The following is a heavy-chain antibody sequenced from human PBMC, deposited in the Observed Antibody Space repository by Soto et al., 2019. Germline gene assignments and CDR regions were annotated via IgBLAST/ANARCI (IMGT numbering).Heavy chain of an antibody. Sequence: GESLKISCKGSGYTFSTSWIHWVRQTPGKGLEWMGIMYPGDSDIRYSPSFQGQVIISVDNSINTAYLQWRSLKASDTAMYYCARGYCSNNFCRTFGYWGQGTLVTVSS. J-gene: IGHJ4*02. CDR1: GYTFSTSW. CDR3: ARGYCSNNFCRTFGY. D-gene: IGHD2-8*01. CDR2: MYPGDSDI. V-gene: IGHV5-51*01.